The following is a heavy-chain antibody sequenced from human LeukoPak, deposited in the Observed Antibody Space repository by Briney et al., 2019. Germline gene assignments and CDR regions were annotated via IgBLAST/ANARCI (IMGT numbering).Heavy chain of an antibody. V-gene: IGHV3-23*01. CDR2: ISGSGGST. D-gene: IGHD3-10*01. J-gene: IGHJ6*03. CDR3: ALSWGFGEFLSYYYMDV. Sequence: GGSLRLSCAASGFTFSSYAMSWVRQAPGKGLEWVSAISGSGGSTYYADSVKGRFTISRDNSKNTLYLQMNSLRAEDTAVYYCALSWGFGEFLSYYYMDVWGKGTTVTVSS. CDR1: GFTFSSYA.